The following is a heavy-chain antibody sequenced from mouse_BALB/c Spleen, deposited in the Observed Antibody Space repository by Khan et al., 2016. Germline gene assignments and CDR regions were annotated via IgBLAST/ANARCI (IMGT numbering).Heavy chain of an antibody. CDR1: GYTFTSYT. V-gene: IGHV1-4*01. Sequence: QVQLQQSGSELVKPGASVKMSCKASGYTFTSYTMHWVKHRPGQGLEWIGYINPSSGYTKYNQKFKDKATLTADKSSSTAYIQLSSLTSEDCAVYYCAGKRTVGSYWGKGTAVTVSS. D-gene: IGHD3-3*01. CDR3: AGKRTVGSY. J-gene: IGHJ2*01. CDR2: INPSSGYT.